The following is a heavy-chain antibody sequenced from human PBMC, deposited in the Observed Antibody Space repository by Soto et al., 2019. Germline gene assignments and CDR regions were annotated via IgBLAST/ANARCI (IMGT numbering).Heavy chain of an antibody. J-gene: IGHJ4*02. CDR3: AKGFRSLEWYSLAPFDY. CDR2: IGSSGST. D-gene: IGHD3-3*01. Sequence: GGSMRLSCVASGFTFDTYALNWVRQAPGKGLEWVSAIGSSGSTYYADSVKGRFTISRDTPKKTLYLQMNSLRVEDTAKYYCAKGFRSLEWYSLAPFDYWGQGALVTVSS. CDR1: GFTFDTYA. V-gene: IGHV3-23*01.